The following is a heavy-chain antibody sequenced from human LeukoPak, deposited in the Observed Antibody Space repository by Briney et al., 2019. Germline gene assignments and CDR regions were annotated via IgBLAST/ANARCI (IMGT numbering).Heavy chain of an antibody. CDR3: ARVGFWSGYAPLYYFDY. CDR1: GFTFRNYD. CDR2: IEKDGNKR. J-gene: IGHJ4*02. V-gene: IGHV3-30*02. Sequence: GGSLRLSCAASGFTFRNYDIHWVRQAPGKGLEWVSFIEKDGNKRYYADSVKGRLIISRDNSKNTVSLQMNSLRVEDTAVYYCARVGFWSGYAPLYYFDYWGQGTLVTVSS. D-gene: IGHD3-3*01.